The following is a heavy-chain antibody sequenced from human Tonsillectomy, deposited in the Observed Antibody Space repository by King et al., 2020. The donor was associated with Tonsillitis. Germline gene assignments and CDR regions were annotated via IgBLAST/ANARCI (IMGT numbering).Heavy chain of an antibody. V-gene: IGHV3-30*18. J-gene: IGHJ4*02. D-gene: IGHD3-3*01. CDR3: AKEVGLYNFWSGYVQN. CDR1: GFMFSSYG. CDR2: ISFDGNIK. Sequence: QLVESGGGVVPPGRSLRLSCAASGFMFSSYGIHWVRQAPGKGLEWVALISFDGNIKYYADSVKGRFSISRDNSNNILYLQMNSLRAEDTAVYYCAKEVGLYNFWSGYVQNWGLGTLVTVSS.